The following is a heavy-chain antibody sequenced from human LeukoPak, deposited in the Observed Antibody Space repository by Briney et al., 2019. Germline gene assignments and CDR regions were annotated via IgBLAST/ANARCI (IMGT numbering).Heavy chain of an antibody. D-gene: IGHD1-26*01. CDR3: ARTMSASYYDAFDI. V-gene: IGHV4-59*01. Sequence: ASETLSLTCTVPGGSMSSYYWSWIRQPPGKGPECIGHIYYSGSPNYNPSLKSRVTISVDTSKNQFSLKLTSVTAADTAVYYCARTMSASYYDAFDIWGQGTMVTVSS. CDR1: GGSMSSYY. CDR2: IYYSGSP. J-gene: IGHJ3*02.